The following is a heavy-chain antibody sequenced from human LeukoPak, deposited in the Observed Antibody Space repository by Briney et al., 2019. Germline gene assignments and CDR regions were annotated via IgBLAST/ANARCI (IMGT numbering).Heavy chain of an antibody. D-gene: IGHD3-22*01. CDR2: ISYDGSNK. V-gene: IGHV3-30*18. Sequence: GGSLRLSCAASGFTFSSYGMHWVRQAPGKGLEWVAVISYDGSNKYYTDSVKGRFTISRDNSKNTLYLQMNSLRAEDTAVYYCAKDGGQFYDSSGYIDYWGQGTLVTVSS. J-gene: IGHJ4*02. CDR1: GFTFSSYG. CDR3: AKDGGQFYDSSGYIDY.